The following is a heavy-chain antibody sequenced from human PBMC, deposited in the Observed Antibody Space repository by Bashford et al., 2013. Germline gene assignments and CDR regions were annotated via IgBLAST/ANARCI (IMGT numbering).Heavy chain of an antibody. D-gene: IGHD4-11*01. Sequence: SETLSLTCTVSGGSISSGSYFWGWIRQPPGKGLEWIGSIYFSGSTYYNPSLNSRVTISVDTSKNQFSLKLSSATAADTAVYYCAKSRYSKSGPFDYWGQGALVTVSS. J-gene: IGHJ4*02. V-gene: IGHV4-39*01. CDR2: IYFSGST. CDR1: GGSISSGSYF. CDR3: AKSRYSKSGPFDY.